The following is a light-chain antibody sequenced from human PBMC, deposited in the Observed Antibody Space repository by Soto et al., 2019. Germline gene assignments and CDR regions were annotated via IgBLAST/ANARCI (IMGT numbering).Light chain of an antibody. J-gene: IGLJ3*02. Sequence: QSALTQPASVSGSPGQSITISCTGTTSDVGGYNYVSCYQQHPGKAPKLMIYEGSKRASGVSSRFSGSKSGNTASLTTAGLQAEDEADYYCVSYAGSSTSWVFGGGTKLPVL. CDR1: TSDVGGYNY. CDR2: EGS. V-gene: IGLV2-23*01. CDR3: VSYAGSSTSWV.